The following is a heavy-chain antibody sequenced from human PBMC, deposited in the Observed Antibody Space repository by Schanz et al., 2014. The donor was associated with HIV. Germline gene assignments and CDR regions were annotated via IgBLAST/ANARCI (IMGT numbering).Heavy chain of an antibody. D-gene: IGHD6-19*01. CDR2: ITGSSAHT. CDR1: GFTFSNYA. V-gene: IGHV3-23*01. CDR3: AKDAYRSGWFYFDS. J-gene: IGHJ4*02. Sequence: EVQLLESGGGLVQPGGSRRLSCAASGFTFSNYAMSWVRQAPGKGLEWVSAITGSSAHTYYADSVKGRFTISRDNSKNTLYLQMNGLRAEDTAVYYCAKDAYRSGWFYFDSWGQGTLVIVSS.